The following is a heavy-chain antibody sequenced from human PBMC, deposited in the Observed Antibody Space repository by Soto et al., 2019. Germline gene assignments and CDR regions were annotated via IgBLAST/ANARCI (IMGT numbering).Heavy chain of an antibody. CDR2: MNPNSGNT. J-gene: IGHJ5*02. Sequence: GASVKVSCKASGYTFTSYDINWVRQATGQGLEWMGWMNPNSGNTGYAQKFQGRVTMTRNTSISTAYMELSSLRSEDTAVYYCARALFCTKGVCSSRQLSWFAPGGKGTLVTVSS. V-gene: IGHV1-8*01. D-gene: IGHD2-8*01. CDR1: GYTFTSYD. CDR3: ARALFCTKGVCSSRQLSWFAP.